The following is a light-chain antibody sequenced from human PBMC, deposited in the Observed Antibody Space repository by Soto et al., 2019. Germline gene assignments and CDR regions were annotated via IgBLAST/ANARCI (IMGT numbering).Light chain of an antibody. J-gene: IGKJ1*01. CDR3: QQYYSTPPT. V-gene: IGKV4-1*01. CDR1: RSVLYSSNNKNY. CDR2: WAS. Sequence: DIVMTQSPDSLAVSLGERATINCKSSRSVLYSSNNKNYLVWYQQKSGQPPKLLISWASIRESGVPDRFSGSGSGTDFTLTISSLQAEDVAVYYCQQYYSTPPTFGQGTKVEI.